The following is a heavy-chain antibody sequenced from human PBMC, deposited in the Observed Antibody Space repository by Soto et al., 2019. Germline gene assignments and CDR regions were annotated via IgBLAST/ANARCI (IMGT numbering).Heavy chain of an antibody. CDR1: GGSFSGYY. CDR2: INHSGST. CDR3: ARDAPRYCSGGSCYSGRDY. D-gene: IGHD2-15*01. J-gene: IGHJ4*02. Sequence: QVQLQQWGAGLLKPSETLSLTCAVYGGSFSGYYWSRIRQPPGKGLGWIGEINHSGSTNYNPSLKCRVTISVDTSKHQFSLRLSSVTAANTAVYYCARDAPRYCSGGSCYSGRDYLGQGTRVTVSS. V-gene: IGHV4-34*01.